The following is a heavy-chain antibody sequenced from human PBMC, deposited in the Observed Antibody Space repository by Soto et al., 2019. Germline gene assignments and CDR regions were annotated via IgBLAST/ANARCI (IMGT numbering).Heavy chain of an antibody. CDR3: ASQDDILTGYSYY. Sequence: QVQLVQSGAEVKKPGSSVKVSCKASGGTFGSYTISWVRQAPGQGLEWMGRIIPILGIANYAQKFQGRVTITADKSTSTAYMELSSLRSEDTAVYYCASQDDILTGYSYYWGQGTLVTVSS. V-gene: IGHV1-69*02. CDR1: GGTFGSYT. J-gene: IGHJ4*02. D-gene: IGHD3-9*01. CDR2: IIPILGIA.